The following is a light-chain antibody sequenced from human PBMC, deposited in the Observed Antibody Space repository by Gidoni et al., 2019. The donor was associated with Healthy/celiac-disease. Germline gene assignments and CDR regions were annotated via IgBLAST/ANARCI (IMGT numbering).Light chain of an antibody. J-gene: IGKJ4*01. CDR2: KAS. CDR3: QQYNSYSIT. Sequence: DIQMTQSPSTLSASVGDRVTITCRASQSISSWLDWYQQKPGKAPKLLIYKASSLESGVPSRFSGSGSGTEFTLTISSLQPDDFATYYCQQYNSYSITFGGGTKVEIK. CDR1: QSISSW. V-gene: IGKV1-5*03.